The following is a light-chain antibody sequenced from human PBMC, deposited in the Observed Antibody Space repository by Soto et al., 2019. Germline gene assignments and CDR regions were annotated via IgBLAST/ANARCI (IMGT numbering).Light chain of an antibody. CDR3: SSFTSSSSYV. V-gene: IGLV2-14*03. CDR2: HVS. J-gene: IGLJ1*01. Sequence: QSVLTQPASVSGSPGQSITISCTGTSSDVGAYNYVSWYQQHPGRATQLIIYHVSNRPSGVSNRFSGSKSDNTASLTFSWLQAEDEAVYYCSSFTSSSSYVFGPGTKVTVL. CDR1: SSDVGAYNY.